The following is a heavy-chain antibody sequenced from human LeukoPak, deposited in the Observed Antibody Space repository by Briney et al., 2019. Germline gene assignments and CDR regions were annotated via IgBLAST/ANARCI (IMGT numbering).Heavy chain of an antibody. CDR2: ISSSGSTI. CDR3: ARSITMFRGLTDY. CDR1: GFTFSSYE. D-gene: IGHD3-10*01. Sequence: PGGSLRLSCAASGFTFSSYEMNWVRQAPGKGLEWVSYISSSGSTIYYADSVKGRFTISRDNAKNSLYLQMNSLRAEDTAVYFCARSITMFRGLTDYWGQGTLVTVSS. J-gene: IGHJ4*02. V-gene: IGHV3-48*03.